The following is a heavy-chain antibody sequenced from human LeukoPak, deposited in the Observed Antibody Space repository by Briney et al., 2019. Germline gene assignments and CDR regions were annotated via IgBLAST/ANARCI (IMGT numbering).Heavy chain of an antibody. D-gene: IGHD3-22*01. V-gene: IGHV3-23*01. CDR2: LSGSGGST. J-gene: IGHJ4*02. CDR1: GFTFNTYA. CDR3: AKMFYYDSSGYIFFDH. Sequence: GGSLRLSCAASGFTFNTYAMSWVRQAPGKGLEWVSTLSGSGGSTYYADSVKGRFTISRDNSKNTLYLQMNSLRAEDTAVYYCAKMFYYDSSGYIFFDHWGQGTLVTVSS.